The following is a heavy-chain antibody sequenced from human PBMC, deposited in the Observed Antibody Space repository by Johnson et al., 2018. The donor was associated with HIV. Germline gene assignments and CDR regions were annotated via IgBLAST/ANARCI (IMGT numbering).Heavy chain of an antibody. CDR3: AKDRWRDGYNRDAFDI. V-gene: IGHV3-30-3*01. D-gene: IGHD5-24*01. CDR1: GFTFSSYA. Sequence: QVQLVESGGGVVQPGRSLRLSCAASGFTFSSYAMHWVRQAPGKGLEWVAVISYDGSNKYYAGSVKGRFTISRDNSKNTLYLQMNSLRAEDTALYYCAKDRWRDGYNRDAFDIWGQGTMVTVSS. CDR2: ISYDGSNK. J-gene: IGHJ3*02.